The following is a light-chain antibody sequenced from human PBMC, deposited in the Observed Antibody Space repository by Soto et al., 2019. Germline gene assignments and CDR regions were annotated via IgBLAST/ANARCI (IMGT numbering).Light chain of an antibody. Sequence: ENVLTQTPDTLSLSLGETATLSCRASQIVAYSHLAWYQQKPGQAPRLLISVASSRAIGIPDRFSGSGSGTDFTLTISKLAPEDSAMYYCHQYSSSSLTFGQGTKVEI. CDR3: HQYSSSSLT. V-gene: IGKV3-20*01. CDR1: QIVAYSH. CDR2: VAS. J-gene: IGKJ1*01.